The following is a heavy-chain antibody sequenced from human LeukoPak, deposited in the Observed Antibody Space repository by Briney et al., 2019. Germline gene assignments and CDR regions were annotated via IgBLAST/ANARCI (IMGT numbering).Heavy chain of an antibody. Sequence: GGPLRLSCAASGFDFSIYSINWVRQAPGKGLEWISYISSTSRNIYFADSVKGRFTISRDNAQNSVSLQMDSLRAEDTAVYFCTRVGTSGYTADYWGQGTRVTVSS. CDR3: TRVGTSGYTADY. V-gene: IGHV3-48*04. J-gene: IGHJ4*02. D-gene: IGHD3-22*01. CDR2: ISSTSRNI. CDR1: GFDFSIYS.